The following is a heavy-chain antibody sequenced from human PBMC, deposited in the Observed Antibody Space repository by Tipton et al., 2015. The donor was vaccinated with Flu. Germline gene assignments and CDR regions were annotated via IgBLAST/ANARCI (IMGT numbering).Heavy chain of an antibody. CDR1: GFTFGGYA. Sequence: SLRLSCAASGFTFGGYAMNWVRQAPGKGLEWVGFIASKAHGGTTEYAASVKGRFTISRDDSKSIAYLQMNSLKTEDTAVYYCSRAWDISGLWGQGTLVTVSS. J-gene: IGHJ4*02. CDR2: IASKAHGGTT. CDR3: SRAWDISGL. V-gene: IGHV3-49*04. D-gene: IGHD3-22*01.